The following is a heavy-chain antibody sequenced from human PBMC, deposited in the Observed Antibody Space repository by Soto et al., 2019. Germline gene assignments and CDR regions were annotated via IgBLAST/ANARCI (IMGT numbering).Heavy chain of an antibody. D-gene: IGHD1-1*01. CDR3: EKARWNDGLRNWFDP. V-gene: IGHV3-30*18. CDR1: GFTFSSYG. J-gene: IGHJ5*02. CDR2: ISYDGSNK. Sequence: PGGSLRLSCAASGFTFSSYGMHWVRQAPGKGLEWVAVISYDGSNKYYADSVKGRFTISRDNSKNTLYLQMNSLRAEDTAVYYCEKARWNDGLRNWFDPWGQGTLVTVYS.